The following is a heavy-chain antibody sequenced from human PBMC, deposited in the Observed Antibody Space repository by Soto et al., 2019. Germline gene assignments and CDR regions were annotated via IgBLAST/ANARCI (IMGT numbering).Heavy chain of an antibody. CDR1: GFKVGSSY. D-gene: IGHD1-26*01. CDR2: IVSGGST. V-gene: IGHV3-53*01. CDR3: ATDSPNVGIGYFDS. Sequence: EVQVVESGGDLIQPGGSLRLSRAASGFKVGSSYVTWVRQAPGKGLEWVSVIVSGGSTHYADSVTGRFTVSRDVSNNTVYLHMSSLRAEDTAVYFCATDSPNVGIGYFDSWGLGTLVTVSS. J-gene: IGHJ4*02.